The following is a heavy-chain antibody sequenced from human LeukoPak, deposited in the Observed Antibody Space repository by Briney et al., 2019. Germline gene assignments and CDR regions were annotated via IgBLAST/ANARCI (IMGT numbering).Heavy chain of an antibody. D-gene: IGHD1-26*01. J-gene: IGHJ4*02. Sequence: SETLSLTCSVSGGSINSGAYYWGWLRQPPGMGLEWTRSIYYTGSTYYNPSIKSRVSISVDTSKNQFSLKLSSVTAAETAVYYCARMGDFNGFYWGEGTLVTVSS. V-gene: IGHV4-30-4*01. CDR1: GGSINSGAYY. CDR2: IYYTGST. CDR3: ARMGDFNGFY.